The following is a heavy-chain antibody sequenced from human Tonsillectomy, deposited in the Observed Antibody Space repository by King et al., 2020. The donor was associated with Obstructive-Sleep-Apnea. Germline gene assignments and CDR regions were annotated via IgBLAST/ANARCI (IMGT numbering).Heavy chain of an antibody. CDR1: GFTFSSYG. D-gene: IGHD5-18*01. J-gene: IGHJ4*02. V-gene: IGHV3-30*18. CDR3: AKVHDVLGYTEVDY. Sequence: QEQLVQSGGGVVQPGRSLRLSCAASGFTFSSYGMHWVRQAPGKGLAWVAVISYDGSNKYYADSVKGRFTISRDNSKNTLYLQMNSLRAEDTAVYYCAKVHDVLGYTEVDYWGQGTLVTVSP. CDR2: ISYDGSNK.